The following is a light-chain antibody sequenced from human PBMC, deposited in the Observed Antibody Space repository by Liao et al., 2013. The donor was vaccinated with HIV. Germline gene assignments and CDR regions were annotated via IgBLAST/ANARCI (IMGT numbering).Light chain of an antibody. CDR3: QLWDRGSDHPV. CDR1: NIGTKR. Sequence: SYVLTQPPSMSVAPGRTAAITCDGINIGTKRVHWYQQKPGQAPVLVISYDTDRPSGIPERFSGSNSGNTATLTISGARKSGSEADYYCQLWDRGSDHPVFGGGTDADRP. J-gene: IGLJ3*02. V-gene: IGLV3-21*04. CDR2: YDT.